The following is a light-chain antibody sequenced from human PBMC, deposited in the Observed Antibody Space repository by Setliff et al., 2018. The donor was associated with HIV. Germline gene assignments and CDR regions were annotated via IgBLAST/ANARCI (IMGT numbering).Light chain of an antibody. CDR2: EDN. CDR3: GTWDSSLIAEV. Sequence: QSALAQPPSVSAAPGQKVTISCSGSSSNIGNNFVSWYQQLPGTAPKLLIYEDNKRPSGVPDRFSGSKSGTSATLGITGLQTGDEADYYCGTWDSSLIAEVLGGGTKVTVL. J-gene: IGLJ3*02. V-gene: IGLV1-51*02. CDR1: SSNIGNNF.